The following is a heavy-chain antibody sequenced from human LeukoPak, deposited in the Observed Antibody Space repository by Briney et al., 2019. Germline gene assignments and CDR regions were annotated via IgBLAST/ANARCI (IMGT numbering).Heavy chain of an antibody. D-gene: IGHD2-15*01. V-gene: IGHV3-20*04. CDR2: INWNGGST. CDR1: GFTFDDYG. Sequence: GGSLRLSCAASGFTFDDYGMSWVRQAPGKGLEWASGINWNGGSTGYADSVKGRFTIFRDNAKNSLYLQMNSLRAEDTALYYCASLGYCSGGSCYARRDYWGQGTLVTVSS. J-gene: IGHJ4*02. CDR3: ASLGYCSGGSCYARRDY.